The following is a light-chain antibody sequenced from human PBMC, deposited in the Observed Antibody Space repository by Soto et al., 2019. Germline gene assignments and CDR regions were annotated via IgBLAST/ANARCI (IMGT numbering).Light chain of an antibody. Sequence: DIQMTQSPSTLSASVGDRVTITCRASQTISYWLAWYQQIPGKAPRLLIYDASTLQSGVPSRFSGSGSGTEFTLTISSLQPDDFANYYCHEYKSATFGQGTKLEIK. CDR2: DAS. CDR1: QTISYW. CDR3: HEYKSAT. V-gene: IGKV1-5*01. J-gene: IGKJ2*01.